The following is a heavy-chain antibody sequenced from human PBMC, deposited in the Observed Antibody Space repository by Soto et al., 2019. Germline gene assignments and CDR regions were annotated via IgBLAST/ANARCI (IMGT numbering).Heavy chain of an antibody. CDR2: ISDDGDST. D-gene: IGHD2-15*01. J-gene: IGHJ3*02. Sequence: GGSLRLSCAVSRFTFSSYGMNWVRQAPGKGLEWVSSISDDGDSTYYADSVKGRFTISRDNSKNTLYLQMNSLRAEDTAVYYCARRSPSWAFDIWGQGTMVTVSS. V-gene: IGHV3-23*01. CDR1: RFTFSSYG. CDR3: ARRSPSWAFDI.